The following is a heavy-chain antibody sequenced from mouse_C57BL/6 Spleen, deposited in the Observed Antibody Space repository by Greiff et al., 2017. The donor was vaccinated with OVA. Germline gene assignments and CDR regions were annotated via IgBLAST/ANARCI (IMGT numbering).Heavy chain of an antibody. Sequence: EVMLVESGGGLVKPGGSLKLSCAASGFTFSDYGMHWVRQAPEKGLEWVAYISSGSSTIYYADTVKGRFTISRDNAKNTLFLQMTSLRSEDTAMYYCATYYDYLYAMDYWGQGTSVTVSS. J-gene: IGHJ4*01. CDR2: ISSGSSTI. V-gene: IGHV5-17*01. CDR1: GFTFSDYG. D-gene: IGHD2-4*01. CDR3: ATYYDYLYAMDY.